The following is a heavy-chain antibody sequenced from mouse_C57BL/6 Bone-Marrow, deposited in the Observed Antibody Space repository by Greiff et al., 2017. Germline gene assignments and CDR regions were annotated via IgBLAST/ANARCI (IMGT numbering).Heavy chain of an antibody. D-gene: IGHD1-1*01. CDR2: IYPGNSDP. V-gene: IGHV1-5*01. CDR3: TDGSSQYYFDY. J-gene: IGHJ2*01. Sequence: VQLQQSGTVLARPGASVKMSCKTSGYTFTSYWMHWVKQRPGQGLEWIGAIYPGNSDPSYNQKFKGKAKLTAVTSASTAYMELSILTNEDSAVYYCTDGSSQYYFDYWGQGTTLTVSS. CDR1: GYTFTSYW.